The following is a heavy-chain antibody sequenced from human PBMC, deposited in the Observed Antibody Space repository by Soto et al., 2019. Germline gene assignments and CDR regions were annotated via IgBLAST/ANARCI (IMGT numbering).Heavy chain of an antibody. D-gene: IGHD4-17*01. CDR3: ARDLDYGGNSGY. CDR2: ISSSSSYI. V-gene: IGHV3-21*01. CDR1: GFTFSSYS. J-gene: IGHJ4*02. Sequence: GGSLRLSCAASGFTFSSYSMNWVRQAPGKGLEWVSSISSSSSYIYYADSVKGRFTISRDNAKNSLYLQKNSLRAEDTAVYYCARDLDYGGNSGYWGQGTLVTVSS.